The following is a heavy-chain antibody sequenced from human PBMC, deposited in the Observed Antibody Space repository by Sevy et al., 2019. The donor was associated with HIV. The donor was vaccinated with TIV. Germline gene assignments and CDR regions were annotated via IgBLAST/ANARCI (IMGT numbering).Heavy chain of an antibody. CDR2: IYYSGST. V-gene: IGHV4-59*01. CDR3: ARGGYCSGGSCSYYYGMDV. CDR1: GGSISSYY. Sequence: SETLSLTCTVSGGSISSYYWSWIRKPPGKGLEWIGYIYYSGSTNYNPSLKSRVTISVDTSKNQFSLKLSSVTAADTAVYYCARGGYCSGGSCSYYYGMDVWGQGTTVTVSS. D-gene: IGHD2-15*01. J-gene: IGHJ6*02.